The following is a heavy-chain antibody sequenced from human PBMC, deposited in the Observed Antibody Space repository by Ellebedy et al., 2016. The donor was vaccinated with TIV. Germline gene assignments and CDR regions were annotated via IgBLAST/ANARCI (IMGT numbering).Heavy chain of an antibody. CDR2: ISGSADSI. J-gene: IGHJ4*02. CDR3: AKDPITPASFVYFDY. D-gene: IGHD1-14*01. V-gene: IGHV3-23*01. CDR1: GFTFSSYA. Sequence: PGGSLRLSCAASGFTFSSYAMSWVRQAPGKGLEWVSTISGSADSIYYADSVKGRFTISRDSSGNTLYLQMNSLRAEATAIYYWAKDPITPASFVYFDYWGQGTLVTVSS.